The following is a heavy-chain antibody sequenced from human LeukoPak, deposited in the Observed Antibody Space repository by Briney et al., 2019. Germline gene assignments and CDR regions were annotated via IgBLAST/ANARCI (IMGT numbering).Heavy chain of an antibody. Sequence: PGRSLRLSCAASGFTFDDYAMHWVRQAPGKGLEWVSGISWNSGSIGYADSVKGRFTISRDNAKNSLYLQMNSLRAEDTAVYYCAREGEQLVLDFWGQGTLVTVSS. CDR2: ISWNSGSI. CDR1: GFTFDDYA. J-gene: IGHJ4*02. V-gene: IGHV3-9*01. CDR3: AREGEQLVLDF. D-gene: IGHD6-13*01.